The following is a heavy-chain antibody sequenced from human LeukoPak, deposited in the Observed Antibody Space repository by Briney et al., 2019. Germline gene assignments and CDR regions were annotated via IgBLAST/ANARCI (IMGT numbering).Heavy chain of an antibody. D-gene: IGHD6-19*01. Sequence: SETLSLTCTVSGGSISSSSYYWGWIRQPPGKGLEWIGSIYYSGSTYYNPSLKSRVTISVDTSKNQFSLKLSSVTAADTAVYYCGRNGVAVEASLNWFDPWGQGTLVTVSS. CDR2: IYYSGST. CDR1: GGSISSSSYY. V-gene: IGHV4-39*01. J-gene: IGHJ5*02. CDR3: GRNGVAVEASLNWFDP.